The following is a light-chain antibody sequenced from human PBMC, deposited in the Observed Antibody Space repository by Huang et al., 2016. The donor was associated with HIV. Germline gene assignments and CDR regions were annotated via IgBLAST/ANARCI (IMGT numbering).Light chain of an antibody. CDR1: QTLLHGDAENTY. CDR3: MQRSDFPYT. J-gene: IGKJ2*01. CDR2: ALS. Sequence: DIVLTQTPLSLRVAVGEPASISCRSTQTLLHGDAENTYLEWFLQKPGQSPQRLLYALSFRASGVPDRFAGSGSGTESTLTSSGVEAEYVGIYYCMQRSDFPYTVGQGTNLQIK. V-gene: IGKV2-40*01.